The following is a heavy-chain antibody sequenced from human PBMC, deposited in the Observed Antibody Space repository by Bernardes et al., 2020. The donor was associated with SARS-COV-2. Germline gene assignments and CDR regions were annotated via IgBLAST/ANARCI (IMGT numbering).Heavy chain of an antibody. CDR2: LYSAGST. V-gene: IGHV3-66*02. D-gene: IGHD2-2*01. J-gene: IGHJ5*02. CDR1: GFAVRSNY. Sequence: GGSLRLSCAVSGFAVRSNYINWVRQAPGKGLEWVSILYSAGSTNYADPVKGRFSVSRDDSKNTVYLQMNRQTTEDTAVYYCTSEVSTALSPWGQGTLVTVSS. CDR3: TSEVSTALSP.